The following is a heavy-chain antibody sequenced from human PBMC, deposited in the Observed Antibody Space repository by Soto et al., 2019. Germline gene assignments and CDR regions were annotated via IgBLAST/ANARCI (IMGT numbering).Heavy chain of an antibody. V-gene: IGHV3-48*03. J-gene: IGHJ6*02. CDR2: ISSSGSTI. D-gene: IGHD2-2*01. Sequence: PGGSLRLSCAASGFTFSSYEMNWVRQAPGKGLEWVSYISSSGSTIYYADSVKGRFTISRDNAKNSLYLQMNSLRAEDTAVYYCARDIVVVPAAQHDYYYGMDVWGQGTTVTVSS. CDR1: GFTFSSYE. CDR3: ARDIVVVPAAQHDYYYGMDV.